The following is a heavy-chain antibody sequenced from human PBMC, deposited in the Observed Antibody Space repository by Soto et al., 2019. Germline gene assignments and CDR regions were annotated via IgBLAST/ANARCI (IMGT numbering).Heavy chain of an antibody. Sequence: ASVKVSCKASGGTFSSYAISWVRQAPGQGLEWMGGIIPIFGTADYAQKFQGRVTITADGSASTAYMELSSLRSEDTAVYYCARDLGGWPDYWGQGTLVTVSS. V-gene: IGHV1-69*13. D-gene: IGHD2-15*01. J-gene: IGHJ4*02. CDR1: GGTFSSYA. CDR2: IIPIFGTA. CDR3: ARDLGGWPDY.